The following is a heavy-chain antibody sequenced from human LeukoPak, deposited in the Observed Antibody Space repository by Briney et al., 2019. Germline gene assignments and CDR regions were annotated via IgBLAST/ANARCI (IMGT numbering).Heavy chain of an antibody. J-gene: IGHJ4*02. CDR1: GFTFSSYS. V-gene: IGHV3-21*01. CDR3: ARDLYGSGRFFDY. CDR2: ISSSSSYI. Sequence: GGSLRLSCAASGFTFSSYSMNWVRKVPGKGLEWVSSISSSSSYIYYADSVKGRFTISRDNAKNSLYLQMNSLRAEDTAVYYCARDLYGSGRFFDYSGQGTLVTVSS. D-gene: IGHD3-10*01.